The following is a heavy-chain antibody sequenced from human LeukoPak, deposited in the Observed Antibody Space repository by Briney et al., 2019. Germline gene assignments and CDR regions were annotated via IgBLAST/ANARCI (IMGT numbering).Heavy chain of an antibody. Sequence: PGGSLRLSCAASGFTFSSYSMNWVRQAPGKGLEWVSSISSSSSYIYYADSVKGRFTISRENAKNSLYMQMNSLRDEDTAVYYSARPSGSYYQADYWGQGTLVTVSS. CDR3: ARPSGSYYQADY. V-gene: IGHV3-21*01. D-gene: IGHD1-26*01. CDR2: ISSSSSYI. CDR1: GFTFSSYS. J-gene: IGHJ4*02.